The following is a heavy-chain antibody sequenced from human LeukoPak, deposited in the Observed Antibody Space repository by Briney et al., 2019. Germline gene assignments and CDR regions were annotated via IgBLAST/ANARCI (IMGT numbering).Heavy chain of an antibody. D-gene: IGHD3-22*01. CDR2: INHSGST. CDR3: ARVDSGGYLDFDS. V-gene: IGHV4-34*01. CDR1: GGSFSGYY. J-gene: IGHJ4*02. Sequence: SETLSLTCTVYGGSFSGYYWNWIRQPPGKGLEWIGEINHSGSTNYNPSLKSRVTISIDTSKKQFSLKLSSVTAADTAVYYCARVDSGGYLDFDSWGQGTLVTVFS.